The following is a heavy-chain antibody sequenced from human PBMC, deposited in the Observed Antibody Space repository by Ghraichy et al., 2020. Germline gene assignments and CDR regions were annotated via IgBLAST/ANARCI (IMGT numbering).Heavy chain of an antibody. V-gene: IGHV4-39*02. J-gene: IGHJ3*02. D-gene: IGHD5-12*01. Sequence: SQTLSLTCTVSGGSISSTSSYWGWIRQPPGKGLEWIGSIYYSGSTYYNSSLKSRVTISADTSKNHFSLKLSSVTAADTAVYYCARRGYGNAFDIWGQGAVVTVSS. CDR3: ARRGYGNAFDI. CDR2: IYYSGST. CDR1: GGSISSTSSY.